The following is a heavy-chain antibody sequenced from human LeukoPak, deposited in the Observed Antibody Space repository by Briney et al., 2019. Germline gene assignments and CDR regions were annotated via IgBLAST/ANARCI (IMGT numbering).Heavy chain of an antibody. CDR2: INPNSGGT. CDR1: GYTFTGYY. J-gene: IGHJ4*02. D-gene: IGHD3-10*01. V-gene: IGHV1-2*02. CDR3: AKGTGSLRPHYFDY. Sequence: ASVKVSCKASGYTFTGYYMHWVRQAPGQGLEWMGWINPNSGGTNYAQKFQGRVTMTRDTSVSTAYMELSRLRSDDTAVYYCAKGTGSLRPHYFDYWGQGTLVTVSS.